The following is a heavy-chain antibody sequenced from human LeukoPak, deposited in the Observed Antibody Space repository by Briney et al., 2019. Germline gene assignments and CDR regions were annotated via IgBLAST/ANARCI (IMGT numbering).Heavy chain of an antibody. J-gene: IGHJ3*02. CDR2: INPNHGDT. Sequence: ASVKVSCKASGYTFTGYYIHWVRQAPGQGLEWMGWINPNHGDTNYAQKFQDRVSMTRDTSISTAYMHLSRLRSADTAVYYCARHSLVLDAFDIWGQGTMVTVSS. V-gene: IGHV1-2*02. D-gene: IGHD6-13*01. CDR3: ARHSLVLDAFDI. CDR1: GYTFTGYY.